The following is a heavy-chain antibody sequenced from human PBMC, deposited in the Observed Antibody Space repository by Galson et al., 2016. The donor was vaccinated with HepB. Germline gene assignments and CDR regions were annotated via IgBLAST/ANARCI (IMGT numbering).Heavy chain of an antibody. CDR3: AREQVPPAWESYYYSYYYGLDV. CDR1: GVTFNSYW. D-gene: IGHD2-2*01. J-gene: IGHJ6*02. CDR2: IKQDGSEK. Sequence: SLRLSCAVSGVTFNSYWMSWVRQAPGKGLEWVANIKQDGSEKYYVDFVKGRFTISRDKAKNSLYLQMNRLRAEDTAVYYCAREQVPPAWESYYYSYYYGLDVWGQGTTVTVSS. V-gene: IGHV3-7*03.